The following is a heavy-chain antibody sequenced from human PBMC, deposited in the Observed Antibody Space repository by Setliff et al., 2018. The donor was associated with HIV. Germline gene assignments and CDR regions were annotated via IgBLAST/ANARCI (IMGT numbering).Heavy chain of an antibody. CDR2: IHHSGNT. CDR1: GGSISSSNW. Sequence: SETLSLTCAVSGGSISSSNWWSWVRQPPGKGLEWIGAIHHSGNTYYNPSLKSRVTISVDTSKNLFSLKVNSVTAADTAVYYCARHDITLVRGLVWGQGTTVTVSS. D-gene: IGHD3-10*01. J-gene: IGHJ6*02. V-gene: IGHV4-4*02. CDR3: ARHDITLVRGLV.